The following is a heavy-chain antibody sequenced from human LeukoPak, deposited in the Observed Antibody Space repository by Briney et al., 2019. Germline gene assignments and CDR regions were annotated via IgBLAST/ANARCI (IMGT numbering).Heavy chain of an antibody. Sequence: ASVKVSCKASGYTFTSYDINWVRQATGQGLEWMGWMNPNSGNTGYAQKFQGRVTITRNTSISTAYMELSSLRSEDTAVYYCARVDRLAAPFTFDYWGQETLVTVSS. CDR1: GYTFTSYD. D-gene: IGHD6-6*01. V-gene: IGHV1-8*03. CDR3: ARVDRLAAPFTFDY. J-gene: IGHJ4*02. CDR2: MNPNSGNT.